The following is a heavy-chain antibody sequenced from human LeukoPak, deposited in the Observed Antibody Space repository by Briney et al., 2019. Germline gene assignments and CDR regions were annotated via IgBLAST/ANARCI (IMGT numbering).Heavy chain of an antibody. V-gene: IGHV4-59*01. CDR1: GGSIINNY. J-gene: IGHJ5*02. Sequence: SETLSLTCTVSGGSIINNYWSWIRQPPGKGLEWIGYIYDSGSTNNNPPLKSRVTMSVDTSKNQFSLKLSAVTAADTAVYYCARMRDWFDPWGQGTLVTVSS. CDR2: IYDSGST. CDR3: ARMRDWFDP.